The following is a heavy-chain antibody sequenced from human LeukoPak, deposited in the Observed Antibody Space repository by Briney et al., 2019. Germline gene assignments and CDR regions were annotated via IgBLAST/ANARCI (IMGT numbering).Heavy chain of an antibody. CDR2: ISGSGGDT. Sequence: GGSLRLSCAASGFAFISYDMSWARQAPKKGLEWVSTISGSGGDTYFADSVKGRFTVSRDNSKNTLYLQINSLRAEDTAIYYCAKDRSCTNNVCHGDFDYWGRGTLVTVSS. J-gene: IGHJ4*02. D-gene: IGHD2-8*01. V-gene: IGHV3-23*01. CDR3: AKDRSCTNNVCHGDFDY. CDR1: GFAFISYD.